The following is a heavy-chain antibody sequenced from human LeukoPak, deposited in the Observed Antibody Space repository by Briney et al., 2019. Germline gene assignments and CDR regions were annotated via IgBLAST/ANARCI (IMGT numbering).Heavy chain of an antibody. CDR3: ARACCGDLYYFDC. D-gene: IGHD2-21*02. CDR2: IYYSGST. Sequence: PSETLSLTCTVSGGSISSGGYYWSWIRQHPGKGLEWIGYIYYSGSTYYNPSLKSRVTISVDTSKNQFSLKLSSVTAADTAVYYCARACCGDLYYFDCWGQGTLVTVSS. CDR1: GGSISSGGYY. V-gene: IGHV4-31*03. J-gene: IGHJ4*02.